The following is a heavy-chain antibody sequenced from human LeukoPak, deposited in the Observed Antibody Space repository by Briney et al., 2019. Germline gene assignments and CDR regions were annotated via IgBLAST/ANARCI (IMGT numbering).Heavy chain of an antibody. CDR2: ISAYNGNT. CDR1: GYTFTSYG. CDR3: ARVHSSSWYVDYFDY. V-gene: IGHV1-18*04. Sequence: GASVKVSCKASGYTFTSYGISWVRQAPGQGLEWMGWISAYNGNTNYAQKLQGRVTMTTDTSTSTAYMELRSLRSDDTAVYYCARVHSSSWYVDYFDYWGQGTLVTVSS. D-gene: IGHD6-13*01. J-gene: IGHJ4*02.